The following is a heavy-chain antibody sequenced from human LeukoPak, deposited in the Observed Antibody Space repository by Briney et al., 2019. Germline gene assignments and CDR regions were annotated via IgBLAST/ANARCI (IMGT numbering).Heavy chain of an antibody. CDR3: AKYQVPAPWGANLDY. D-gene: IGHD2-2*01. Sequence: GGSLRLSCAASGFTFSSYAMSWVRQAPGKGLEWVSGISGSGGSTYYADSVKGRFTISRDNSKNTLYLQMNSLRAEDTAIYYCAKYQVPAPWGANLDYWGQGTLVTVS. CDR2: ISGSGGST. J-gene: IGHJ4*02. V-gene: IGHV3-23*01. CDR1: GFTFSSYA.